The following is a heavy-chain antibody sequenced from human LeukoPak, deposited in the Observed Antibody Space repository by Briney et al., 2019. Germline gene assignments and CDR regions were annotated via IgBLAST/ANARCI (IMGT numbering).Heavy chain of an antibody. CDR1: GGTFSSYA. Sequence: VASVKVSCKASGGTFSSYAISWVRQAPGQGLEWMGGIIPIFGTANYAQKFQGRVTITADESTSTAYMELSSLRSEDTAVYYCARDFRLYCGGDCYSAGLDYWGQGTLVTVSS. D-gene: IGHD2-21*02. CDR3: ARDFRLYCGGDCYSAGLDY. V-gene: IGHV1-69*13. J-gene: IGHJ4*02. CDR2: IIPIFGTA.